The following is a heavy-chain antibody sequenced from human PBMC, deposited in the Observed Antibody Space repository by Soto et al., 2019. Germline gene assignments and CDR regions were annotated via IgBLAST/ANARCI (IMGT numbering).Heavy chain of an antibody. CDR1: GGTFSSYA. J-gene: IGHJ5*02. Sequence: QVQLVQSGAEVKKPGSSVKVSCKASGGTFSSYAISWVRQAPGQGLEWMGGIITIFGTANYAQKFQGRVTITADESTSKAYMELSSLSSEDTAVYYCARARAIFGVVIEGWFDPWGQGTLVTVSS. V-gene: IGHV1-69*01. CDR2: IITIFGTA. D-gene: IGHD3-3*01. CDR3: ARARAIFGVVIEGWFDP.